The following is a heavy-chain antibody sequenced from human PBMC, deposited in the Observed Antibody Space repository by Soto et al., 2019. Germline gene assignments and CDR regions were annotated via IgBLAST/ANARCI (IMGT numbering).Heavy chain of an antibody. CDR2: IYYSGST. CDR1: GGSISSGDYY. CDR3: ATIKLLSNRPDY. Sequence: QVQLQESGPGLVKPSQTLSLTCTVSGGSISSGDYYWSWIRQPPGKGLEWIGYIYYSGSTYYNPSLKSRVTTAAVSSENHFSLKLSSVTAAITAVYHCATIKLLSNRPDYWGQGTLVTVSS. J-gene: IGHJ4*02. V-gene: IGHV4-30-4*01. D-gene: IGHD5-18*01.